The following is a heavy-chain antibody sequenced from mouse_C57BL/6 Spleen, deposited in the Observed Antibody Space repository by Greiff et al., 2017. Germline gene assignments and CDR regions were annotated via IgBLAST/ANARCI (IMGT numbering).Heavy chain of an antibody. D-gene: IGHD3-2*02. V-gene: IGHV2-5*01. CDR1: GFSLTSYG. CDR2: IWRGGST. Sequence: VQGVESGPGLVQPSQSLSITCTVSGFSLTSYGVHWVRQSPGKGLEWLGVIWRGGSTDYNAAFMSRLSITKDNSKSQVFFKMNSLQADDTAIYYCAKKTAQASSYAMDYWGQGTSGTVSS. J-gene: IGHJ4*01. CDR3: AKKTAQASSYAMDY.